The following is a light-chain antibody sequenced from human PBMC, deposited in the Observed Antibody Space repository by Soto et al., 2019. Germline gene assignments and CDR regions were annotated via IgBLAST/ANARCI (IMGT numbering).Light chain of an antibody. CDR1: QSVGSL. CDR3: QQYDGYPPMYT. Sequence: DIQMTQSPSTLSASVGDRVTITCRASQSVGSLLAWYQQKPGKAPKLLIYKASSLESGVPSRFNGSGSGTEFTLTVSSLQPDDFATYYCQQYDGYPPMYTFGPGTKVDIK. V-gene: IGKV1-5*03. J-gene: IGKJ2*01. CDR2: KAS.